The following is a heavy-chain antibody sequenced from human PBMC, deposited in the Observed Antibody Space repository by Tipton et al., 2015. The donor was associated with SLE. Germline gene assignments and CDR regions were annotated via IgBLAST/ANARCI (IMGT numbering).Heavy chain of an antibody. Sequence: TLSLTCTVSGGSISSGGYYWSWIRQHPGKGLEWIGYTYYSGSTYYNPSLKSRVTISVDTSKNQFSLKLSSVTAADTAVYYCARSLPTQLVVDYWGQGTLVTVSS. V-gene: IGHV4-31*03. J-gene: IGHJ4*02. CDR2: TYYSGST. D-gene: IGHD6-13*01. CDR3: ARSLPTQLVVDY. CDR1: GGSISSGGYY.